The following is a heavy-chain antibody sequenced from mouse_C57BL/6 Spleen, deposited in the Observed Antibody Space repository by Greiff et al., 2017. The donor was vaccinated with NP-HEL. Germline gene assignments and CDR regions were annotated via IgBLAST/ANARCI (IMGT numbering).Heavy chain of an antibody. CDR2: INPGSGGT. CDR3: ARGYYGSSQPY. CDR1: GYAFTNYL. D-gene: IGHD1-1*01. Sequence: VQLQQSGAELVRPGTSVKVSCKASGYAFTNYLIEWVKQRPGQGLEWIGVINPGSGGTNYNEKFKGKATLTADKSSSTAYMQLSSLTSEDSAVYFCARGYYGSSQPYWGQGTTLTVSS. V-gene: IGHV1-54*01. J-gene: IGHJ2*01.